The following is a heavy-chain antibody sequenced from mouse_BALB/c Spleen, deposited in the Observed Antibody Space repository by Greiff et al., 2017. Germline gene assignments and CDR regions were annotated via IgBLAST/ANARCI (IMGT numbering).Heavy chain of an antibody. CDR3: ARYGGYYSSYAMDY. Sequence: ESGPELMKPGASVKISCKASGYSFTSYYMHWVKQSHGKSLEWIGYIDPFNGGTSYNQKFKGKATLTVDKSSSTAYMHLSSLTSEDSAVYYCARYGGYYSSYAMDYWGQGTSVTVSS. CDR2: IDPFNGGT. J-gene: IGHJ4*01. V-gene: IGHV1S135*01. CDR1: GYSFTSYY. D-gene: IGHD2-3*01.